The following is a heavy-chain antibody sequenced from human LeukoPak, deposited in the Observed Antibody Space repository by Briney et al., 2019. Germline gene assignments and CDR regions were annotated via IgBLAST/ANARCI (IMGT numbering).Heavy chain of an antibody. V-gene: IGHV3-7*01. CDR2: IQQDGNEK. J-gene: IGHJ4*02. CDR3: ARDEGYISPTHFDY. CDR1: GFTFSSYS. D-gene: IGHD6-13*01. Sequence: PGGSLRLSCAASGFTFSSYSMNWVRQAPGKGLEWVANIQQDGNEKDYVDSVRGRFTISRDNAKNSLYLQMNSLRAEDTAAYYCARDEGYISPTHFDYWGQGTLVTVSS.